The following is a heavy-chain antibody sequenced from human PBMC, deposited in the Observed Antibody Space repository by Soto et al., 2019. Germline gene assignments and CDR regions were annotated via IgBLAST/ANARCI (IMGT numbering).Heavy chain of an antibody. V-gene: IGHV4-34*01. J-gene: IGHJ4*02. D-gene: IGHD5-18*01. CDR3: ARDGYLYGSFDY. Sequence: QVQLQQWGAGLLKPSETLSLTCGFHGGSFSGYYWSWIRQTPGKGLEWIGEITRSGGTNYNPSLMSRSFLSVDPSKRQFSLRMNSVTAADTAAYYWARDGYLYGSFDYWGQGTLVTVSS. CDR2: ITRSGGT. CDR1: GGSFSGYY.